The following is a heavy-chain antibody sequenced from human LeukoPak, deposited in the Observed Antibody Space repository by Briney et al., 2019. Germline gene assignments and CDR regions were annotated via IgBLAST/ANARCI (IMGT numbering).Heavy chain of an antibody. J-gene: IGHJ4*02. V-gene: IGHV3-23*01. Sequence: PGGSLRLSCAASGFTFSIHGMSWVRQAPGKGLEWVSFISASDGSTNYADSVKGRFTMSRDTSKNTLYLQMNSLRDDDTATYYCAKGRGSTSIYVYWGQGTLVTVSS. CDR1: GFTFSIHG. CDR3: AKGRGSTSIYVY. D-gene: IGHD2-2*01. CDR2: ISASDGST.